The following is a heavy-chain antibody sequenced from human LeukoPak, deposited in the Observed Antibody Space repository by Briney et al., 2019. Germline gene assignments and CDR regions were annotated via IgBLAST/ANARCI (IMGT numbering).Heavy chain of an antibody. CDR3: ARVGSSSFRWELQTYYFDY. CDR1: GGSISSRY. CDR2: IYYSGST. J-gene: IGHJ4*02. V-gene: IGHV4-59*11. D-gene: IGHD1-26*01. Sequence: SETLSLTWTVSGGSISSRYWSWIRQPPGKGLEWIGYIYYSGSTNYNPSLKSRVTISVDTSKNQFSLKLSSVTAADTAVYYCARVGSSSFRWELQTYYFDYWGQGTLVTVSS.